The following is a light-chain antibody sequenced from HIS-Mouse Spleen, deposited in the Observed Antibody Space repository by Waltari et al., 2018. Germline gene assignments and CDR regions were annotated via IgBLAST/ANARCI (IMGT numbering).Light chain of an antibody. Sequence: SYELTQPPSVSVSPGQTARITCPGDDMPKKYAYWYQQKSGQAPVLVIYEDSKRPSGIPERFSGSSSGTMATLTISGAQVEDEADYYCYSTDSSGNHSVFGGGTKLTVL. CDR1: DMPKKY. J-gene: IGLJ2*01. V-gene: IGLV3-10*01. CDR2: EDS. CDR3: YSTDSSGNHSV.